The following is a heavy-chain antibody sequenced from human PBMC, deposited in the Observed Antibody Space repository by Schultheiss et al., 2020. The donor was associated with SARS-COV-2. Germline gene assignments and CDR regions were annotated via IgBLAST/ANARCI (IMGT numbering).Heavy chain of an antibody. CDR2: ITDYKGNT. CDR3: ARVLGLVGASPFDS. CDR1: GYTFSDYG. Sequence: ASVKVSCKASGYTFSDYGINWVRQAPGQGLEWLGWITDYKGNTKSSHKFEGRVTLTTDASSSTAYMELRSLRSDDTAVYYCARVLGLVGASPFDSWGQGTLVTVSS. J-gene: IGHJ4*01. V-gene: IGHV1-18*01. D-gene: IGHD1-26*01.